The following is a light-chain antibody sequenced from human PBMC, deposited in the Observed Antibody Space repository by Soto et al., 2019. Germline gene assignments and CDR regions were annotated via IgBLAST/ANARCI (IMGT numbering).Light chain of an antibody. V-gene: IGKV3-15*01. J-gene: IGKJ3*01. CDR2: GAS. Sequence: EIVMTQSPSTLSVSPGERATLSCRASQSVSSNLAWYQQKPGQAPRLLIYGASTRATVIPAGFSGSGSGTEFTLTISSLQSEDFAVYYCQQRSNWPTFGPGTKVDI. CDR1: QSVSSN. CDR3: QQRSNWPT.